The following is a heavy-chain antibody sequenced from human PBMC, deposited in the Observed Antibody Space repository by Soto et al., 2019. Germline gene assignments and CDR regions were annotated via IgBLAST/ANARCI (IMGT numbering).Heavy chain of an antibody. J-gene: IGHJ6*02. D-gene: IGHD3-3*01. V-gene: IGHV1-3*01. Sequence: QVQLVQSGAEVKKPGASVKVSCKASGYTFTSYAMHWVRQAPGQRLEWMGWINAGNGNTKYSQKFQGRVTITRDTSASTAYMALSSLRSEDTAVYYCARSSRGSGSDYYYGMDVWGQGTTVTVS. CDR3: ARSSRGSGSDYYYGMDV. CDR1: GYTFTSYA. CDR2: INAGNGNT.